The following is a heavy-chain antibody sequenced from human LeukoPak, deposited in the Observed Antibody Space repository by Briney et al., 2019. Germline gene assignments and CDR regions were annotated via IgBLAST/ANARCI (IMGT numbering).Heavy chain of an antibody. Sequence: SETLSLTCAVYGGSFSGYYWTGIRQPPGKGLEWIGEINHTGSTKYNPSLKSRVTISVDTSNNHFSLKLRSVTAADTAVYYCASRRVTRKGTFDIWGQGTMVTVSS. J-gene: IGHJ3*02. V-gene: IGHV4-34*01. CDR1: GGSFSGYY. CDR3: ASRRVTRKGTFDI. D-gene: IGHD1-14*01. CDR2: INHTGST.